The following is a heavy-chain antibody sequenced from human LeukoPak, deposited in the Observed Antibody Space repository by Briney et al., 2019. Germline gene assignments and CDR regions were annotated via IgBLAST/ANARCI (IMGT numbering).Heavy chain of an antibody. CDR3: ARLVGAATDPFDY. D-gene: IGHD1-26*01. CDR2: IYYSGST. Sequence: KASETLSLTCSVSGGSISTYYWSWIRQPPGKGLEWIGYIYYSGSTNYNPSLKSRVTISVDTSKNQFSLKLRSVTAADTAVYYCARLVGAATDPFDYWGQGTLVTVSS. CDR1: GGSISTYY. V-gene: IGHV4-59*08. J-gene: IGHJ4*02.